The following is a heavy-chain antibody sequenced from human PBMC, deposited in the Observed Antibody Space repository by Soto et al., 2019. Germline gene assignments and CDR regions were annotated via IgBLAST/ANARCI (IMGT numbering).Heavy chain of an antibody. Sequence: GGSLRLSCVTSGCTFTSYGMSWVRQAPGKGLEWVSAISGSSDTYYPDSVKGRFTISRDNSRSTLYLQMNSLRAEDTAVYYCATYGGDSGGYEYFQRWGQGCLVTVSS. CDR2: ISGSSDT. CDR3: ATYGGDSGGYEYFQR. CDR1: GCTFTSYG. V-gene: IGHV3-23*01. D-gene: IGHD4-17*01. J-gene: IGHJ1*01.